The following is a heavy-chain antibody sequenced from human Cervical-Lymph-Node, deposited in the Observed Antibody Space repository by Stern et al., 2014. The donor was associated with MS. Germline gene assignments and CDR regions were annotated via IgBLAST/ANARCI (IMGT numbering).Heavy chain of an antibody. CDR3: ARHCAKREQCAFDY. D-gene: IGHD6-19*01. J-gene: IGHJ4*02. V-gene: IGHV5-51*01. CDR1: GYSFTNYW. CDR2: IYPGDSDT. Sequence: VQLVQSGAEVKKPGESLKISCKGSGYSFTNYWIGWVRQMPGKGLEGMGIIYPGDSDTRYSPSFQGQVTISADKSIRTASLQWSSLKASDTAMYYCARHCAKREQCAFDYWGQGTLVTVSS.